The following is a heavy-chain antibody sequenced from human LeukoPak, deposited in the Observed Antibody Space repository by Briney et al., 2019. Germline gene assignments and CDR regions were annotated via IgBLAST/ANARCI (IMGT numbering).Heavy chain of an antibody. CDR2: IRGKAYGGTA. CDR1: GFTFADYV. J-gene: IGHJ1*01. V-gene: IGHV3-49*04. D-gene: IGHD1-26*01. CDR3: ARGKGANSAGGTH. Sequence: PGGSQIFCCAVSGFTFADYVMGWGRQPPGKGLEWVGFIRGKAYGGTAEYATSVKDRFTIGRDDSKSIAYLQMSSLKTEDTAVYYCARGKGANSAGGTHWGRSTGVSVSS.